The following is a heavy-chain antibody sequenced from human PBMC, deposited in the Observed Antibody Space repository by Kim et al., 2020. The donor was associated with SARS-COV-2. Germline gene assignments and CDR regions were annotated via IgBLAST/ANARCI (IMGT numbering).Heavy chain of an antibody. D-gene: IGHD3-9*01. CDR1: GDSLSSWSDY. V-gene: IGHV4-39*01. CDR3: AGVDWRYFFDS. Sequence: SETLSLICSVSGDSLSSWSDYWGWVRQTPGKGLEWLGSMFYSGNSYYNPSLESRVTIFVDTSKNQFSLRLSLVTAADTGVYFCAGVDWRYFFDSWGQRILVSVSS. CDR2: MFYSGNS. J-gene: IGHJ4*02.